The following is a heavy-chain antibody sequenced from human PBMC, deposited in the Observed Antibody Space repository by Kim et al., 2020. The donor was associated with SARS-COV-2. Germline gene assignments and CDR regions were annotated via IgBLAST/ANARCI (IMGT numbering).Heavy chain of an antibody. J-gene: IGHJ4*02. Sequence: GGSLRLSCAASGFTFSSYAMSWVRQAPGKGLEWVSAISGSGGSTYYADSVKGRFTISRDNSKNTLYLQMNSLRAEDTAVYYCAKSGWYANVVPAAMGEEEGFDYWGQGTLVTVSS. CDR2: ISGSGGST. V-gene: IGHV3-23*01. CDR3: AKSGWYANVVPAAMGEEEGFDY. D-gene: IGHD2-2*01. CDR1: GFTFSSYA.